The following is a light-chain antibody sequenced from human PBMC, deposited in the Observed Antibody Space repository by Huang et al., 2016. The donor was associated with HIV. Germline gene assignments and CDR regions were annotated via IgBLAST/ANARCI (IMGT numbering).Light chain of an antibody. Sequence: DIQMTQSPSSLSPSVGDSVTITCRASQGISNFLAWYQQKPGKASKLLLHSTSRLESEVPSRCSGSGSGTDYTLTISSLQPEDFASYYCQQYYSTPTFGQGTKVEIK. J-gene: IGKJ1*01. CDR3: QQYYSTPT. CDR2: STS. CDR1: QGISNF. V-gene: IGKV1-NL1*01.